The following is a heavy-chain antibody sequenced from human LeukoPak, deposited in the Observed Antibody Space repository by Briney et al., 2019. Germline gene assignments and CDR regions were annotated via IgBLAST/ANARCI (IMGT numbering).Heavy chain of an antibody. Sequence: SETLSLTCTVSGGSISSPYWTWIRQPPGKGLEWIGYIYYGGSTDYSPSLKSRVTISVDRSKNQFSLKLSSVTAADTAVYYCARRIIVVVPAAIPLAAFDIWGQGTMVTVSS. V-gene: IGHV4-59*11. CDR1: GGSISSPY. J-gene: IGHJ3*02. CDR2: IYYGGST. CDR3: ARRIIVVVPAAIPLAAFDI. D-gene: IGHD2-2*01.